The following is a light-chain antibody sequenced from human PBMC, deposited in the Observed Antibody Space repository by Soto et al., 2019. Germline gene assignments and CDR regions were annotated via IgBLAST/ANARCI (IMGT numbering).Light chain of an antibody. CDR1: QSVSSSY. V-gene: IGKV3-20*01. CDR2: GAS. J-gene: IGKJ1*01. CDR3: QQYGSSRTWM. Sequence: VLTQSPGTLSLSPGERATLSCRASQSVSSSYLAWYQQKPGQAPRLLIYGASSRATGIPDRFSGSGSGTDFTLTISRLEPEDFAVYYCQQYGSSRTWMFGQGTKVDI.